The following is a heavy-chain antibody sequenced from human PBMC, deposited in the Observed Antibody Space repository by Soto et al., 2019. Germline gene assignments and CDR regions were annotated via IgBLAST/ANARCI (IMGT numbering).Heavy chain of an antibody. Sequence: PWGSLRLSSAASGFTFSHYAMHWVRQAPGKGLEWVALMSYDGSNEYYADSVKGRFTISRDNSKNTLYLQMSSLRAEDTAVYYCAKDGSHNFDYWGQGTLVTGS. V-gene: IGHV3-30*18. D-gene: IGHD1-26*01. CDR3: AKDGSHNFDY. CDR1: GFTFSHYA. CDR2: MSYDGSNE. J-gene: IGHJ4*02.